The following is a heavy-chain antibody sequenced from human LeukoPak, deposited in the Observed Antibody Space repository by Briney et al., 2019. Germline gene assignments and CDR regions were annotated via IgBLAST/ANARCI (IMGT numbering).Heavy chain of an antibody. CDR1: GYTFTSYD. V-gene: IGHV1-69*13. D-gene: IGHD3-9*01. CDR2: IIPIFGTA. Sequence: SVKVSCKASGYTFTSYDINWVRQATGQGLEWMGGIIPIFGTANYAQKFQGRVTITADESTSTAYMELSSLRSEDTAVYYCARAFYLPGYYPPGYWGQGTLVTVSS. CDR3: ARAFYLPGYYPPGY. J-gene: IGHJ4*02.